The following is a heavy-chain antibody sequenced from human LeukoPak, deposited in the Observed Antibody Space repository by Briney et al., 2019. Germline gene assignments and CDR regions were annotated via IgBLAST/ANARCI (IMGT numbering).Heavy chain of an antibody. Sequence: ASVKVSCKASGYTFTSYYMHWVQQAPGQGLEWMGIINPSGGSTSYAQKFQGRVTMTRDTSTSTVYMELSSLRSEDTAVYYCARDCGSGSYYSPDNWFDPWGQGTLVTVSS. CDR2: INPSGGST. D-gene: IGHD3-10*01. J-gene: IGHJ5*02. V-gene: IGHV1-46*01. CDR3: ARDCGSGSYYSPDNWFDP. CDR1: GYTFTSYY.